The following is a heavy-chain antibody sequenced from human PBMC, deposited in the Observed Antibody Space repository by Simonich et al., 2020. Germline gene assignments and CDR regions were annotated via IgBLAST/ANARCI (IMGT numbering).Heavy chain of an antibody. Sequence: QVQLVQSGAEVKKPGASVKVSCKASGYTFTSYGISWVRQAPGQGLEWMGWISAYNGNTTHAQKLQGRVTMTTDTSTSTAYMELRSLRSDDTAVYYCARASRGTWWYYYFDYWGQGTLVTVSS. D-gene: IGHD2-15*01. CDR1: GYTFTSYG. V-gene: IGHV1-18*01. CDR3: ARASRGTWWYYYFDY. CDR2: ISAYNGNT. J-gene: IGHJ4*02.